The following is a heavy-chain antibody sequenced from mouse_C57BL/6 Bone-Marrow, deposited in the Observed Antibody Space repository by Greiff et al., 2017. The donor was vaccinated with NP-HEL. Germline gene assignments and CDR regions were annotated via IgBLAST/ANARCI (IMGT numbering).Heavy chain of an antibody. V-gene: IGHV5-17*01. CDR1: GFTFSDYG. Sequence: EVNVVESGGGLVKPGGSLKLSCAASGFTFSDYGMHWVRQAPEKGLEWVAYISSGSSTIYYADTVKGRFTISRDNAKNTLFLQMTSLRSEDTAMYYCARQVYYYGSSPFAYWGQGTLVTVSA. CDR2: ISSGSSTI. J-gene: IGHJ3*01. CDR3: ARQVYYYGSSPFAY. D-gene: IGHD1-1*01.